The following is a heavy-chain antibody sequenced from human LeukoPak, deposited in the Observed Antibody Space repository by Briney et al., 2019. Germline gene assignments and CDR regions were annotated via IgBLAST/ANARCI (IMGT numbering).Heavy chain of an antibody. Sequence: GGSLRLSCAASGFTFSSFDMNWVRQAPGKGLEWISYISSSGSPIYYADSVKGRFTISRNNAKNSLYLQINSLRAEDTAVYYCATQGRSTKLGIWGQGTMVTVSS. J-gene: IGHJ3*02. D-gene: IGHD2-2*01. CDR1: GFTFSSFD. CDR3: ATQGRSTKLGI. CDR2: ISSSGSPI. V-gene: IGHV3-48*03.